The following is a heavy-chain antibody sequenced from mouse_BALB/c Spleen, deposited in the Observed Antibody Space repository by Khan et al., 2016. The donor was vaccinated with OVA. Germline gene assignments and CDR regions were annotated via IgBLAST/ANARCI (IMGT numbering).Heavy chain of an antibody. D-gene: IGHD2-14*01. CDR2: IWGDGST. CDR3: AKCTPDYYSMDY. CDR1: GFSLSSYG. V-gene: IGHV2-3*01. Sequence: QVQLKQSGPGLVAPSQSLSITCTVSGFSLSSYGVHWVRQPPGKGLEWLGVIWGDGSTNYHSVLISRLIISKDNSKSQVFLKLNSLQTDDTATYCCAKCTPDYYSMDYWGQGTSVTVSS. J-gene: IGHJ4*01.